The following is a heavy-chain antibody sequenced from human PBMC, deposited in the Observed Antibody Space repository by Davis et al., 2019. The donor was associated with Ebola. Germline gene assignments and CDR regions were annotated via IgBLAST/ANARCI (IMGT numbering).Heavy chain of an antibody. CDR3: ARDPDEYYFDY. CDR2: INPSRGIT. Sequence: ASVKVSCKAFGYSFINYYKHWVRQAPGQGLEWMGIINPSRGITNYAQKFQGRVTMTRDTSTSSVYLELSSLRSEDTAVYYCARDPDEYYFDYWGQGTLVTVSA. CDR1: GYSFINYY. J-gene: IGHJ4*02. V-gene: IGHV1-46*01.